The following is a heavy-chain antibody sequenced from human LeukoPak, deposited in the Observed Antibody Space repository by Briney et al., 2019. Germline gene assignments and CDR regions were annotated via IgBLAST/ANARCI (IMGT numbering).Heavy chain of an antibody. D-gene: IGHD2-21*01. V-gene: IGHV3-23*01. J-gene: IGHJ5*01. CDR3: VKDPRDTYGTNWFVS. CDR1: GFSFGNYA. CDR2: ISGTGGAT. Sequence: GGSLRLSCVASGFSFGNYAMSGVRQAPGKGLQWVSQISGTGGATWYAGFARDRFTISRDNSKKTLYLQMSGLRVEDTAMYYCVKDPRDTYGTNWFVSWGQGTLLIVSS.